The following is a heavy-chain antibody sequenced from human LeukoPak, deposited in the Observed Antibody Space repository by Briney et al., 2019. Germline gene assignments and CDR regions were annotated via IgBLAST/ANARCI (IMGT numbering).Heavy chain of an antibody. D-gene: IGHD5-24*01. CDR1: GFTFSSYW. V-gene: IGHV3-48*04. J-gene: IGHJ4*02. CDR3: ARTIEMATISYFDY. CDR2: ISSSDSTI. Sequence: GGSLRLSCAASGFTFSSYWMSWVRQAPGKGLEWVSYISSSDSTIYYADSVKGRFTISRDNAKNSLYLQMNSLRAGDTAVYYCARTIEMATISYFDYWGQGTLVTVSS.